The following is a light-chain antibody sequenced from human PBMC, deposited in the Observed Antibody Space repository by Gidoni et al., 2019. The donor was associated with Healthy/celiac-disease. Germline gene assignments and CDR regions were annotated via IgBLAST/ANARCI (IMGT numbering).Light chain of an antibody. CDR1: QSVSSY. CDR3: QQRSNWLT. J-gene: IGKJ4*01. Sequence: EIVLTQSPATLSLSPGERPTLSCRASQSVSSYLAWYQPKPGQAHRRLIYDASNRATGIPARFSGSGSGTDFTLTISSLEPEDFAVYYCQQRSNWLTFGGGTKVE. CDR2: DAS. V-gene: IGKV3-11*01.